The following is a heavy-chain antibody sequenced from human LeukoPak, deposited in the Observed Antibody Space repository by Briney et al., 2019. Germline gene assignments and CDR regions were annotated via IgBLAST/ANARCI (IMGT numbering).Heavy chain of an antibody. CDR1: GGSFSGYY. CDR2: INHSGST. D-gene: IGHD5-18*01. J-gene: IGHJ4*02. CDR3: ARGGRGYSYGLFDC. Sequence: SETLSLTCAVYGGSFSGYYWSWIRQPPGKGLEWIGEINHSGSTNYNPSLKSRVTISVDTSKNQFSLKLSSVTAADTAVYYCARGGRGYSYGLFDCWGQGTLVTVSS. V-gene: IGHV4-34*01.